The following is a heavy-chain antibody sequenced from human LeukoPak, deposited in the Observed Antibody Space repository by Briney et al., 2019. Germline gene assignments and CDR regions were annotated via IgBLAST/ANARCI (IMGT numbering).Heavy chain of an antibody. CDR3: ARGVITMVRGIYYFDY. CDR2: IYYSGST. D-gene: IGHD3-10*01. V-gene: IGHV4-39*01. CDR1: GGNISSSSYY. Sequence: SETLSLTCTVSGGNISSSSYYWGWIRQPPGKGLEWIGSIYYSGSTYYNPSLKSRVTISVDTSKNQFSLKLSSVTAADTAVYYCARGVITMVRGIYYFDYWGQGTLVTVSS. J-gene: IGHJ4*02.